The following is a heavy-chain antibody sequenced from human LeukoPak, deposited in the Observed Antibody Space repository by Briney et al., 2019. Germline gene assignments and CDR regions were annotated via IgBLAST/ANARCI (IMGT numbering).Heavy chain of an antibody. CDR1: GYTFTGYY. J-gene: IGHJ4*02. D-gene: IGHD3-10*01. CDR3: ARGPKGIPIGY. CDR2: TNPNSGGT. V-gene: IGHV1-2*02. Sequence: ASVKDSCKAPGYTFTGYYMHWVRQAPGQGREWMAWTNPNSGGTNYAQTFQGRDSMTRDTTISTAYMELSRLRSDDTAVYYCARGPKGIPIGYWGQGTLVTVSS.